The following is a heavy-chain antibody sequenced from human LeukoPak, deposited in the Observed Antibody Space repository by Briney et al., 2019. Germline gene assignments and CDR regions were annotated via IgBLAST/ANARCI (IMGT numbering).Heavy chain of an antibody. CDR1: GFTFSSYA. Sequence: TGGSLRLSCAASGFTFSSYAMSWVRQAPGKGLEWVSAISGSGGGTYYADSVKGRFTISRDNSKNTLYLQMNSLRAEDTALYYCTKDRISGTILTWFDPWGQGTLVTVSS. J-gene: IGHJ5*02. CDR3: TKDRISGTILTWFDP. D-gene: IGHD1-7*01. CDR2: ISGSGGGT. V-gene: IGHV3-23*01.